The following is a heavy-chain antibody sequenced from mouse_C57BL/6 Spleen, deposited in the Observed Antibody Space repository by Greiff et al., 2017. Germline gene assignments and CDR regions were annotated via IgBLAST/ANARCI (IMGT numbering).Heavy chain of an antibody. Sequence: VQLQQSGAELVRPGASVKLSCKASGYTFTDYYINWVKQRPGQGLEWIARIYPGSGNTYYNEKFKGKAPLTAEKSSSTAYMQLSSLTSEDSAVYFCARNYGSSPFDDWGQGTTLTVSS. D-gene: IGHD1-1*01. CDR3: ARNYGSSPFDD. CDR2: IYPGSGNT. J-gene: IGHJ2*01. CDR1: GYTFTDYY. V-gene: IGHV1-76*01.